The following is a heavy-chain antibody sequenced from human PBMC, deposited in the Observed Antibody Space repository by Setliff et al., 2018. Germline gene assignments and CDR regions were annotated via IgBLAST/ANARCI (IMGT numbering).Heavy chain of an antibody. J-gene: IGHJ3*02. CDR3: ARGRMQGSCSGPSCTYDPFDI. V-gene: IGHV4-39*07. D-gene: IGHD2-2*01. Sequence: PSETLSLTCTVSGGSISSMSYYWGWIRQPPGKGLEWIGSIYHSGSSYYNSSLRSRVTISVDTSKHQFSLILRSVTAADTAVYYCARGRMQGSCSGPSCTYDPFDIWGQGTPVTVSS. CDR1: GGSISSMSYY. CDR2: IYHSGSS.